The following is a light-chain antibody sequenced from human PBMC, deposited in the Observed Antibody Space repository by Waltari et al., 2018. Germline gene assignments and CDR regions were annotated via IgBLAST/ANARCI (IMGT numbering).Light chain of an antibody. J-gene: IGKJ4*01. Sequence: EIVLTQSPATLSLSPGERATLSCRASQPVSSYLAWYQQKPGQAPRLLIYDASNRATGIPARFSGSGSGTDFTITISILEPEDFAVYYCQQRSKSTLAFGGGTKVEIK. V-gene: IGKV3-11*01. CDR2: DAS. CDR3: QQRSKSTLA. CDR1: QPVSSY.